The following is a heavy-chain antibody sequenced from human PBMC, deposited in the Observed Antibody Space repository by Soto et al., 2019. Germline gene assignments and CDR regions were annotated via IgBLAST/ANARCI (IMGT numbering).Heavy chain of an antibody. CDR2: ISAYNGNT. V-gene: IGHV1-18*01. CDR1: GYTFTSYG. J-gene: IGHJ6*02. D-gene: IGHD6-6*01. CDR3: AREEYSTKGYYYYGMDV. Sequence: ASVKVSCKASGYTFTSYGISGVRQAPGQGLEWMGWISAYNGNTNYAQKLQGRVTMTTDTSTSTAYMELRSLRSDDTGVYYCAREEYSTKGYYYYGMDVWGQGTTVTVSS.